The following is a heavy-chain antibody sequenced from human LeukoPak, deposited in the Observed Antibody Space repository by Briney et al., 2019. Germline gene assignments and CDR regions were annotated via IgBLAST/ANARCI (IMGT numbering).Heavy chain of an antibody. J-gene: IGHJ4*02. CDR1: GFAFTSYA. CDR3: ASYRDSSGYNPVVLDY. Sequence: GGSLRLSCAASGFAFTSYAMNWVRQAPGKGLEWVSVIYSGGSTYYADSVKGRFTISRDNSKNTLYLQMNSLRAEDTAVYYCASYRDSSGYNPVVLDYWGQGTLVTVSS. CDR2: IYSGGST. V-gene: IGHV3-53*01. D-gene: IGHD3-22*01.